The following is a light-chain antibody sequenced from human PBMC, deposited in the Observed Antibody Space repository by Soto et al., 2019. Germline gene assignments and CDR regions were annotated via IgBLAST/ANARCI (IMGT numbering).Light chain of an antibody. CDR1: QSVSVY. V-gene: IGKV3-11*01. J-gene: IGKJ2*01. CDR3: HQRYSRPHT. CDR2: EAS. Sequence: EIVLTQSPATLSLSPGERATLSCRASQSVSVYLGWYQEKPGQPPRLLISEASTRATGIPARFSGSGSGTDFTLTISSIEPEDSAVYFCHQRYSRPHTFGQGTKLEI.